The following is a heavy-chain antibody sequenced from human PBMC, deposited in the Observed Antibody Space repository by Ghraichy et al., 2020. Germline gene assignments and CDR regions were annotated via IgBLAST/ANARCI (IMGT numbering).Heavy chain of an antibody. D-gene: IGHD6-13*01. CDR1: GGSISSGGYS. CDR2: IYHSGST. Sequence: SETLSLTCAVSGGSISSGGYSWSWIRQPPGKGLEWIGYIYHSGSTYYNPSLKSRVTISVDRSKNQFSLKLSSVTAADTAVYYCARPGYSSSWGAFDIWGQGTMVTVSS. J-gene: IGHJ3*02. CDR3: ARPGYSSSWGAFDI. V-gene: IGHV4-30-2*01.